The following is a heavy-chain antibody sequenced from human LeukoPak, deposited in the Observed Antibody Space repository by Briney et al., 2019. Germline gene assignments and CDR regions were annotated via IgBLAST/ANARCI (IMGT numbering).Heavy chain of an antibody. V-gene: IGHV3-48*01. CDR1: GFTFSNYS. Sequence: GGSLRLSCAASGFTFSNYSMNWVRQAPGKGLEWVSYISSRSRTIYYADSVKGRFTISRDNAKNSLYLQMNSLRAEDTAVYYCARDTYYYDSSGYYLMGGFDYWGQGTLVTVSS. CDR2: ISSRSRTI. CDR3: ARDTYYYDSSGYYLMGGFDY. J-gene: IGHJ4*02. D-gene: IGHD3-22*01.